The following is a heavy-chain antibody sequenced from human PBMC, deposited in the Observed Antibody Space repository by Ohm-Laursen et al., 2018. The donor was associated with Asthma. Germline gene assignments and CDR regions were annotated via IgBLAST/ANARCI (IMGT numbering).Heavy chain of an antibody. V-gene: IGHV3-74*01. CDR1: GFTFSDYF. D-gene: IGHD5-24*01. CDR3: ARGSLEGLQ. CDR2: IFPHGRHT. J-gene: IGHJ4*02. Sequence: SLRLSCAAIGFTFSDYFMYWVRQGPGEGLVWISHIFPHGRHTNYADSVKGRFTISRDDAQNTLYLQMNSLRADDTAVYYCARGSLEGLQWGQGTLVTVSS.